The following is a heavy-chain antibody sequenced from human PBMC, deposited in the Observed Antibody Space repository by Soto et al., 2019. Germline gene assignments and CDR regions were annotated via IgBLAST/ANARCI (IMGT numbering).Heavy chain of an antibody. Sequence: QVQLVQSGAEVKNPEASVKVSCTTSGYTFTTYDINWVRQATGQGFEWMGWMNPNSGNTNYAQKFQGRVTMSRDTSISTAYMELSSLRSEDTAVYYCVRNLNGLDSWGQGTLVTVSP. D-gene: IGHD2-8*01. CDR2: MNPNSGNT. J-gene: IGHJ5*01. CDR1: GYTFTTYD. CDR3: VRNLNGLDS. V-gene: IGHV1-8*02.